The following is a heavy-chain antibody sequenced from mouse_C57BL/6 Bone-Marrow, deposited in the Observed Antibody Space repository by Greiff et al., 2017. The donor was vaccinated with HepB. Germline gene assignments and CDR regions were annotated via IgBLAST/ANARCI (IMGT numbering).Heavy chain of an antibody. CDR1: GFNIKDYY. V-gene: IGHV14-1*01. Sequence: DVQLQESGAELVRPGASVKLSCTASGFNIKDYYMHWVKQRPEQGLEWIGRIDPEDGDTEYAPKFQCKATMTADTSSNTAYLQLSSLTSEDTAVYYCTGGSSPYWYFDVWGTGTTVTVSS. CDR2: IDPEDGDT. J-gene: IGHJ1*03. CDR3: TGGSSPYWYFDV. D-gene: IGHD1-1*01.